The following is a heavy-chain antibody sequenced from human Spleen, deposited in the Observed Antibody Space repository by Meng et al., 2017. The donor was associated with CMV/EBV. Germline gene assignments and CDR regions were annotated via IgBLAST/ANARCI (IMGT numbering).Heavy chain of an antibody. D-gene: IGHD3-3*01. V-gene: IGHV1-2*02. Sequence: ASVKVSCKACGYTFTDYYMHWVRQAPGQGLEWMGWINPNSGGTNYAQKFQGRVTMTRDTSINTAYMELSRLTSDDTAVYCCARSLYCDFWTGYYGNFDYWGQGTLVTVSS. J-gene: IGHJ4*02. CDR3: ARSLYCDFWTGYYGNFDY. CDR1: GYTFTDYY. CDR2: INPNSGGT.